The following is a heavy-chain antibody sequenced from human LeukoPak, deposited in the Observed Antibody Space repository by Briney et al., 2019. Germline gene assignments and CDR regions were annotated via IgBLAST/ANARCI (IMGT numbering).Heavy chain of an antibody. Sequence: GGSLGLSCAASGFTFSSYSMSWVRQAPGKGLEWVSSISSSSSYIYYADSVKGRFTISRDNAKNSLYLQMNSLRAEDTAVYYCARDTRHGYYDSSVYYMDVWGKGTTVTVSS. CDR1: GFTFSSYS. CDR2: ISSSSSYI. V-gene: IGHV3-21*01. CDR3: ARDTRHGYYDSSVYYMDV. J-gene: IGHJ6*03. D-gene: IGHD3-22*01.